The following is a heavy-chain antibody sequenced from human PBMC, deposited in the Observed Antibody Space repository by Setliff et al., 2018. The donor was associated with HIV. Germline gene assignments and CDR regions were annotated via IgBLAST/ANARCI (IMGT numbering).Heavy chain of an antibody. D-gene: IGHD2-15*01. CDR2: IIHSGGT. J-gene: IGHJ4*02. CDR3: ARGGLGVVGAIDY. CDR1: GGSFSGYY. V-gene: IGHV4-34*01. Sequence: SETLSLTCAVYGGSFSGYYWTWIRQPPGRGLEWMGEIIHSGGTNYNRSLKSRVTISVDTSKNQFSLNLSSVTAADTAVYYCARGGLGVVGAIDYWSQGTLVTVSS.